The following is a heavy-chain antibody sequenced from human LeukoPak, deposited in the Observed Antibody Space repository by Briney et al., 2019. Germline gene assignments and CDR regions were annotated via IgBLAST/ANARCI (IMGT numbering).Heavy chain of an antibody. D-gene: IGHD2-2*01. V-gene: IGHV3-23*01. CDR1: GFTFSSYN. J-gene: IGHJ5*02. CDR3: AKFALGYCSSTSCLNWFDP. CDR2: ISGSGGST. Sequence: GGSLRLSCVVSGFTFSSYNMNWVRQAPGKGLEWVSAISGSGGSTYYADSVKGRFTISRDNSKNTLYLQMNSLRAEDTAVYYCAKFALGYCSSTSCLNWFDPWGQGTLVTVSS.